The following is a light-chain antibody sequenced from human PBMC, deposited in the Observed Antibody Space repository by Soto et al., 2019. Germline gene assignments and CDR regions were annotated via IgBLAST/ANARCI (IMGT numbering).Light chain of an antibody. V-gene: IGKV3-20*01. CDR2: GAS. CDR1: QSVSTNS. Sequence: DTVLTQSPGTLSLSPGERATLSCRASQSVSTNSLAWYQQKSGQATRLLIYGASSRAAGIPDRFSGSGSGTDFTLTISRMEQEDFAVYYCHQYGSSPSTFGQGTKVEIK. CDR3: HQYGSSPST. J-gene: IGKJ1*01.